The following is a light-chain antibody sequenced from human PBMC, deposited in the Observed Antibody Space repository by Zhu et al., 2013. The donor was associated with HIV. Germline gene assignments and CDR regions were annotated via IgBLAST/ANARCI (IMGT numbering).Light chain of an antibody. V-gene: IGLV2-14*01. Sequence: QSALTQPPSASGSPGQSITISCTGTSSDVGGYNSVSWYQQHPGKAPKVMIYDVSNRPSGVSNRFSGSKSGNTASLTISGLQAEDEADYYCSSYTSSSTLLFGGGTKVTVL. CDR1: SSDVGGYNS. J-gene: IGLJ2*01. CDR3: SSYTSSSTLL. CDR2: DVS.